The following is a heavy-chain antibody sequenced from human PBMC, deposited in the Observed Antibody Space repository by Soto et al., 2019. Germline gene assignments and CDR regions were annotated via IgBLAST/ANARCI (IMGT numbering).Heavy chain of an antibody. CDR2: IIPIFGTA. D-gene: IGHD2-15*01. V-gene: IGHV1-69*01. Sequence: QVQLVQSGAEVKKPGSSVKVSCKASGGTFSSYSINWVRQAPRQGIEWMGEIIPIFGTANYAQKLQGRVTITADESPSTAYMEMSSLRSEDTAVYYCARDCVRHSWVIDYWGQGTLVTVSS. CDR1: GGTFSSYS. J-gene: IGHJ4*02. CDR3: ARDCVRHSWVIDY.